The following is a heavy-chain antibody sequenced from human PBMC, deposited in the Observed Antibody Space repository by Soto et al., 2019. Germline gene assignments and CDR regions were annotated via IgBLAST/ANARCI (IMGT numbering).Heavy chain of an antibody. CDR2: ITNTGETI. CDR3: ARDGDRGYDMDV. CDR1: GFTFSTYN. J-gene: IGHJ6*02. Sequence: EVQMVESGGGLVQPGGSLRLSCAGSGFTFSTYNMDWVRQAPGKGLEWISYITNTGETIYYADSVRVRFTISRDNAKNALFLQMNSLRDEDTAVYYCARDGDRGYDMDVWGQGTTVTVSS. V-gene: IGHV3-48*02.